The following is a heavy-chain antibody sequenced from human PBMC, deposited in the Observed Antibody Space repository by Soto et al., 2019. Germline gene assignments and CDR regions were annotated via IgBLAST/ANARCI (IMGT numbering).Heavy chain of an antibody. J-gene: IGHJ6*04. V-gene: IGHV5-51*01. Sequence: GESLKISCKGSGYSFTNYWIGWVRQKLGKGLEWMGTIFPGDSDTRYSPSFQGQVTISADRSTSTAYLQWSSLKASDTAMYYCARPRYPGRGYYGVDVWDEGTTVTAPQ. D-gene: IGHD1-26*01. CDR2: IFPGDSDT. CDR1: GYSFTNYW. CDR3: ARPRYPGRGYYGVDV.